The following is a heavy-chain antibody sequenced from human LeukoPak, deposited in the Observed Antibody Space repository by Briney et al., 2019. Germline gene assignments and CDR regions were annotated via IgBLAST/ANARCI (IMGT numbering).Heavy chain of an antibody. CDR2: IYYSGST. CDR1: GGSISSYY. Sequence: SETLSLTCTVSGGSISSYYWSWIRQPPGKGLEWIGYIYYSGSTSYNPSLMSRVTIPVDTSKNQFSLKLNSVTAADTAVYYCAGAAQDTALAADYWGQGTLVTVSS. D-gene: IGHD5-18*01. J-gene: IGHJ4*02. V-gene: IGHV4-59*01. CDR3: AGAAQDTALAADY.